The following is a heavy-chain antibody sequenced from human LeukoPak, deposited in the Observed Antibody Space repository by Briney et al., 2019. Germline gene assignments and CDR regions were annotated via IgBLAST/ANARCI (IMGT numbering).Heavy chain of an antibody. V-gene: IGHV3-30*03. Sequence: PGRSLRLSCAASGFTFSLYGMHWVRQAPGKGLEWVAVISYHGNNKYYADSVKGRFTISRDNSKNTLYLQMNSLRAEDTAVYYCARSTESSGYYYELDSWGQGALVTVSS. CDR2: ISYHGNNK. J-gene: IGHJ4*02. D-gene: IGHD3-22*01. CDR3: ARSTESSGYYYELDS. CDR1: GFTFSLYG.